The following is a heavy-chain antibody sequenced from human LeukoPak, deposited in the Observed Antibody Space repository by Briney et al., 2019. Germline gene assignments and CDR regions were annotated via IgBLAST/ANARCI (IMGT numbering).Heavy chain of an antibody. V-gene: IGHV3-23*01. CDR1: GFTFSNYA. Sequence: GGSLRLSCAASGFTFSNYAMNWVRQAPGKGLEWVSGISGSGGSTYYADSVKGRFTISRDNSKNTLYLQMNSLRAEDTAVYYCAKATRDCSGGSCQNLYYFDYWGQGTLVTVSS. CDR3: AKATRDCSGGSCQNLYYFDY. D-gene: IGHD2-15*01. J-gene: IGHJ4*02. CDR2: ISGSGGST.